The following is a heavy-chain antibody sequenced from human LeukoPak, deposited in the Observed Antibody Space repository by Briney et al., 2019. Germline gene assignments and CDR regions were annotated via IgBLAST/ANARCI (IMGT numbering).Heavy chain of an antibody. V-gene: IGHV3-9*01. CDR1: GFTFDDHA. CDR2: ITWNGGRI. Sequence: GRSLRLSCAASGFTFDDHAMYWVRQGPGKGLEWVSSITWNGGRIAYADSVKGRFTISRDNAKNSLYLQMNSLRPEDTARYYCTKGMTTLTTMFEYWGQGILVTVSS. D-gene: IGHD4-17*01. J-gene: IGHJ4*02. CDR3: TKGMTTLTTMFEY.